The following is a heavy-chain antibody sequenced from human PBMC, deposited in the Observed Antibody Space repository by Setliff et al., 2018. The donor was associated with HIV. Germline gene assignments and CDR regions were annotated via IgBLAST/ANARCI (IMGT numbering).Heavy chain of an antibody. V-gene: IGHV4-59*11. Sequence: PSETLSLTCTVSGGSIRSHYWNWIRQSPGKGLEWIAYFSCSGSPNYNPSLKSRVTMSVDTSKNKISLTLTSVTAADAAVYYCARGQWPAPRPDFSDGYYNYGMDVWGQGTTVTVSS. CDR2: FSCSGSP. CDR1: GGSIRSHY. D-gene: IGHD2-2*01. CDR3: ARGQWPAPRPDFSDGYYNYGMDV. J-gene: IGHJ6*02.